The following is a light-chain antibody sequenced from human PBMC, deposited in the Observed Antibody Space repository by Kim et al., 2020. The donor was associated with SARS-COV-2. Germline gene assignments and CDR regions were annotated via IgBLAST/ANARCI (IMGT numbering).Light chain of an antibody. CDR3: QHLGT. V-gene: IGKV3-20*01. CDR1: QSVSSSY. Sequence: TLSLSPGERATLSCRASQSVSSSYLAWYQQKPGQAPRLLIYGASSRATGIPDRFSGSGSGTDFTLTISRLEPEDFAVYYCQHLGTFGQGTRLEIK. CDR2: GAS. J-gene: IGKJ5*01.